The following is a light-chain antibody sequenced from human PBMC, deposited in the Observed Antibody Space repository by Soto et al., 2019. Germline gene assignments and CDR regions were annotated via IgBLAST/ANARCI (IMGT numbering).Light chain of an antibody. J-gene: IGKJ1*01. CDR3: VQGLQTPLQ. Sequence: DIVVTPSPLSLPVTPGEPASISCRSSQSLLQSNGDNYLDWYLQKPGQSPQLLIYLGSNRASGVPDRFSSSGSGTDFTLKISRMEAEDVGVYYCVQGLQTPLQFGQGTKVDIK. CDR2: LGS. CDR1: QSLLQSNGDNY. V-gene: IGKV2-28*01.